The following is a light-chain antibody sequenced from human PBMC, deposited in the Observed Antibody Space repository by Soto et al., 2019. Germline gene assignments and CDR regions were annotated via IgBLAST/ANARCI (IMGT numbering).Light chain of an antibody. CDR2: AAS. J-gene: IGKJ5*01. V-gene: IGKV1-16*01. CDR3: QQYITYPVT. CDR1: QGISNH. Sequence: DIQMTQSPSALSASVGDRVTITCRASQGISNHLAWFQQKPGKAPKSLISAASGLRSGVPSRFSGSGSGTDFTLTINSLQPEDSATYYCQQYITYPVTFGQGTRLEIK.